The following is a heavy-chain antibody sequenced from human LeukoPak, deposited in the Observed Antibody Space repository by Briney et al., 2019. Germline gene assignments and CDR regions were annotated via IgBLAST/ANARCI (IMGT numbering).Heavy chain of an antibody. V-gene: IGHV3-7*01. CDR2: IKQDGSEK. CDR1: GFTFSNYW. Sequence: GGSLRLSCAASGFTFSNYWMSWVRQAPGKGLEWVANIKQDGSEKYYVDSVKGRFTISRDNAKNSLYLQMNSLRAEDTAVYYCAKNSLSSRLRYFDYWGQGTLVTVSS. CDR3: AKNSLSSRLRYFDY. D-gene: IGHD4-17*01. J-gene: IGHJ4*02.